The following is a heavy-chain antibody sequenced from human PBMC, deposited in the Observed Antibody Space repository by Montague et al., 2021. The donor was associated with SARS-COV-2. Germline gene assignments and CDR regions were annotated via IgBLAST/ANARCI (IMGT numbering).Heavy chain of an antibody. Sequence: SLRLSCAASGFDFFNFDMAWVRQAPGRGLEWISDIRSSGTFKYYADSVKGRFTISRDIAKNTLYLQMNSLRADDTAVYYCARDGGNYGAVDYWGQGTLVTVSS. V-gene: IGHV3-48*03. CDR2: IRSSGTFK. J-gene: IGHJ4*02. CDR1: GFDFFNFD. CDR3: ARDGGNYGAVDY. D-gene: IGHD1-26*01.